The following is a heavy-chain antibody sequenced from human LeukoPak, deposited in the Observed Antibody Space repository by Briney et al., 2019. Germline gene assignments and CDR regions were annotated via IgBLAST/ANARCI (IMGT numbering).Heavy chain of an antibody. CDR3: ARDPGYMDV. CDR2: IYYSGST. V-gene: IGHV4-31*03. Sequence: SETLCLACTVSGDSISSGGYYWSWIRQHRGKGLEWIGYIYYSGSTYYNPSLKSRVTISVDTSKNQFSLKLSSVTAADTAVYYCARDPGYMDVWGKGTTVTVSS. J-gene: IGHJ6*03. CDR1: GDSISSGGYY.